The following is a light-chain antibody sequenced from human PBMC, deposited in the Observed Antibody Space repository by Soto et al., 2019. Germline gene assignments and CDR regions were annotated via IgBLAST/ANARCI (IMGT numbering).Light chain of an antibody. V-gene: IGLV6-57*03. CDR1: SGSIASNY. J-gene: IGLJ3*02. CDR3: QSYDSNTAV. CDR2: EDN. Sequence: NFMLTQPHSVSESPGKTVIISCTRSSGSIASNYVQWYQQRPGSAPTTVIDEDNHRPSGVPDRFSGSIDTSSNSASLSIYGLKTEYEADSYCQSYDSNTAVFGGGTKLTVL.